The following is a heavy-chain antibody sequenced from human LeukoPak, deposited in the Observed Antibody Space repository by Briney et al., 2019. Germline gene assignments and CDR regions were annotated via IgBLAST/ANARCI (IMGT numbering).Heavy chain of an antibody. V-gene: IGHV3-23*01. CDR2: FSGSGGST. Sequence: PGGSLRLSCAASGFTFSSYAMSWVRQAPGKGLECISGFSGSGGSTYYADSVKGRFTISRDNSKNTLYLQMNSLRAEDTAVYYCAKDPGYSSGWYSGDAFDIWGQGTMVTVSS. CDR1: GFTFSSYA. CDR3: AKDPGYSSGWYSGDAFDI. D-gene: IGHD6-19*01. J-gene: IGHJ3*02.